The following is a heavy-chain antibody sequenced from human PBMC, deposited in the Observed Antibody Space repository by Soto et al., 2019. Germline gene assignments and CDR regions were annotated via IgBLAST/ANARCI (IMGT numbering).Heavy chain of an antibody. J-gene: IGHJ6*02. Sequence: SETLSLTCAVSGGSISSGGYSWSWIRQPPGKGLEWIGYIYHSGSTYYNPSLKSRVTISVDRSKNQFSLKLSSVTAADTAVYYCARGGAAAGGAICYYYYGMDVWGQGTTVTVSS. V-gene: IGHV4-30-2*01. D-gene: IGHD6-13*01. CDR1: GGSISSGGYS. CDR2: IYHSGST. CDR3: ARGGAAAGGAICYYYYGMDV.